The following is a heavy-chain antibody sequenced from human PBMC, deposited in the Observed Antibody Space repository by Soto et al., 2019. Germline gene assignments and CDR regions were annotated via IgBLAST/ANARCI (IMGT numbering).Heavy chain of an antibody. CDR1: GFTFSSYG. D-gene: IGHD2-2*01. CDR3: ARDPLVVVPAAIYYYYYMDV. CDR2: IWYDGSNK. Sequence: GGSLRLSCAASGFTFSSYGMHWVRQAPGKGLEWVAVIWYDGSNKYYADSVKGRFTISRDNSKNRLYLQMNSLRAEDTAVYYCARDPLVVVPAAIYYYYYMDVWGKGTTVTVSS. V-gene: IGHV3-33*01. J-gene: IGHJ6*03.